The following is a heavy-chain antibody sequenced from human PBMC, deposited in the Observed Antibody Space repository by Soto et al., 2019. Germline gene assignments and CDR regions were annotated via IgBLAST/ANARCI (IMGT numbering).Heavy chain of an antibody. CDR1: GFPFSSYW. D-gene: IGHD2-15*01. CDR2: IKYDGTIT. J-gene: IGHJ6*03. V-gene: IGHV3-74*01. CDR3: ASGAKGWYYVDV. Sequence: EVQLVESGGGSVQPGESLRLSCAASGFPFSSYWIHWVRQAPGKGLMWVSRIKYDGTITNYADSLKGRLTISRDNAKNTVYLQMNSLRVEDTAVYHCASGAKGWYYVDVCGKGTTVTVSS.